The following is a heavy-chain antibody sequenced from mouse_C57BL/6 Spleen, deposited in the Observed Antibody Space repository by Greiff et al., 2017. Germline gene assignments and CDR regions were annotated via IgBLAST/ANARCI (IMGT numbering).Heavy chain of an antibody. CDR3: ARGDYYDYDLYAMDY. V-gene: IGHV1-4*01. CDR1: GYTFTSYT. J-gene: IGHJ4*01. D-gene: IGHD2-4*01. Sequence: VQLQQSGAELARPGASVKMSCKASGYTFTSYTMHWVKQRPGQGLEWIGYINPSSGYTKYNKKFKDKATFTADKSSSTAYMQLSSLTSEDSAVYYCARGDYYDYDLYAMDYWGQGTSVTVSS. CDR2: INPSSGYT.